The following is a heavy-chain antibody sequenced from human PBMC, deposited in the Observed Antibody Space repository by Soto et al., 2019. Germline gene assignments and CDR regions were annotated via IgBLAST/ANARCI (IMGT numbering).Heavy chain of an antibody. CDR1: GYSISSGFY. CDR3: ARSWRGSCSGTNCYPDFFDY. Sequence: SLTCVVSGYSISSGFYWGWIRQPPGKGLEWIGSIYHSGSTYYKASLKSRVTISVDTSKNHISLQLGSVTAADTAVYYCARSWRGSCSGTNCYPDFFDYWGQGTLVTVSS. CDR2: IYHSGST. J-gene: IGHJ4*02. D-gene: IGHD2-2*01. V-gene: IGHV4-38-2*01.